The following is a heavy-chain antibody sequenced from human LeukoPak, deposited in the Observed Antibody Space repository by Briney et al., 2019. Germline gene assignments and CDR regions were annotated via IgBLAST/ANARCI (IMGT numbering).Heavy chain of an antibody. J-gene: IGHJ6*03. D-gene: IGHD3-9*01. Sequence: SEALSLTCTVSGGSMSSYYWSWIRQPPGKGLEWIGYIYYSGSTNYNPSLKSRVTISVDTSKNQFSLKLSSVTAADTAVYYCASSLTGYYYYYMDVWGKGTTVTVSS. CDR1: GGSMSSYY. CDR2: IYYSGST. CDR3: ASSLTGYYYYYMDV. V-gene: IGHV4-59*01.